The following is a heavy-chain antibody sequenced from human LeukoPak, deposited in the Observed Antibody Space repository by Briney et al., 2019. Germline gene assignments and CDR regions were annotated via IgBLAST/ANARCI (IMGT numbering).Heavy chain of an antibody. Sequence: SETLSLTCTVSGGSVSSGSYYWSWIRQPPGKGLEWIGYIYYSTSNSYNPSLKSRVTISVDTSKNQLSLKFTSVTATDTAVYYCARHRPGERRFDPWGQGTLDTVSS. CDR1: GGSVSSGSYY. CDR3: ARHRPGERRFDP. CDR2: IYYSTSN. J-gene: IGHJ5*02. V-gene: IGHV4-61*01. D-gene: IGHD3-16*01.